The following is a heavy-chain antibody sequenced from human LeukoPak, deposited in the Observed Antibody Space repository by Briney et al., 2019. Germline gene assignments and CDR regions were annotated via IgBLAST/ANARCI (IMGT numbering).Heavy chain of an antibody. J-gene: IGHJ4*02. Sequence: GESLKISCKGSGYSFTSYWIGWVRQMPGKGLEWMGIIYPGDSDTRYSPSFQGQVTISADKSISTAYLQWSSLKASDTAMYYCASGSGNSSSWYVGYYFDYWGQGTLVTVSS. CDR3: ASGSGNSSSWYVGYYFDY. V-gene: IGHV5-51*01. CDR2: IYPGDSDT. D-gene: IGHD6-13*01. CDR1: GYSFTSYW.